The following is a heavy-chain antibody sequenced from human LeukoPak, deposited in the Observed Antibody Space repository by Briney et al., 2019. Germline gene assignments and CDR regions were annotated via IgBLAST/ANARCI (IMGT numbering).Heavy chain of an antibody. CDR3: ARSNDSNYVRFNWFDP. Sequence: SETLSLTCTVSGSSIRSSYYYWGWIRQPPGKGLEWIGIIYDSGSTYYNPSLKSRVTISVDTSKNQFTLKLSPVTAADTAVYYCARSNDSNYVRFNWFDPWGQGTLVTVSP. V-gene: IGHV4-39*06. CDR2: IYDSGST. CDR1: GSSIRSSYYY. D-gene: IGHD4-11*01. J-gene: IGHJ5*02.